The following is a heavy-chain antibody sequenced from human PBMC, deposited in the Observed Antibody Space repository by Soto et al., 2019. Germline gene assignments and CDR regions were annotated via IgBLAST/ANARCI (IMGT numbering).Heavy chain of an antibody. CDR1: GGSISRYY. D-gene: IGHD6-19*01. CDR2: IYYSGST. Sequence: SETLSLTCTVSGGSISRYYWSWIRQPPGKGLEWIGYIYYSGSTNYNPSLKSRVTISVDTSKNQFSLKLSSVTAADTAVYYCACSYSSRFNWLDPWGHGTLVTVSS. V-gene: IGHV4-59*08. CDR3: ACSYSSRFNWLDP. J-gene: IGHJ5*02.